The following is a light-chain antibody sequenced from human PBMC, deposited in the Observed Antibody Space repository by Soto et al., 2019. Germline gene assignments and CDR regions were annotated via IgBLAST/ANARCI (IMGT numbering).Light chain of an antibody. J-gene: IGKJ1*01. V-gene: IGKV3-20*01. Sequence: EIALTQSPGTLSLSPGDRATLSCRASQSVRSSYLAWYQQKPGQAPRLLIYGASNRATGIPARFSGSGSGTDFTLTISGLEPEDFAVYYCQHFGNSLWTFGQGTKVDIK. CDR2: GAS. CDR3: QHFGNSLWT. CDR1: QSVRSSY.